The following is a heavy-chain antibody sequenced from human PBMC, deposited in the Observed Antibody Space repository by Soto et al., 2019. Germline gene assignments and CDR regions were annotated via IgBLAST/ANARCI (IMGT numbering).Heavy chain of an antibody. J-gene: IGHJ6*02. D-gene: IGHD3-10*01. CDR2: IYYSGDT. V-gene: IGHV4-39*01. Sequence: SETLSPTCTVSGASITTSDYYWGWIRQTPGKGLQWIGSIYYSGDTYYNPSLKSRLTISVDTSKNQFSLKLNSVTAADTAVYYCARRGVRGVLYGMEVWGQGTTVTVSS. CDR1: GASITTSDYY. CDR3: ARRGVRGVLYGMEV.